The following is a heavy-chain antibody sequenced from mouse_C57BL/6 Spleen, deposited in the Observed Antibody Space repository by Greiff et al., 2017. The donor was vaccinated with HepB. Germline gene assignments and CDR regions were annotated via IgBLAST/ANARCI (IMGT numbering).Heavy chain of an antibody. CDR2: INYDGSST. J-gene: IGHJ3*01. CDR3: ARGPAYYSNYVWFAY. D-gene: IGHD2-5*01. Sequence: EVQWVESEGGLVQPGSSMKLSCTASGFTFSDYYMAWVRQVPEKGLEWVANINYDGSSTYYLDSLKSRFIISRDNAKNILYLQMSSLKSEDTATYYCARGPAYYSNYVWFAYWGQGTLVTVSA. V-gene: IGHV5-16*01. CDR1: GFTFSDYY.